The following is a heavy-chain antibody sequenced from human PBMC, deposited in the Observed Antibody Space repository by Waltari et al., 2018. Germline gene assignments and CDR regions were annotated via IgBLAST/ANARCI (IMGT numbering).Heavy chain of an antibody. D-gene: IGHD2-15*01. CDR2: IYYSGGT. Sequence: QLQLQESGPGLVKPSETLSLTCTVSGGSISSSSYYWGWIRQPPGKGLEWIGSIYYSGGTYYNPALKSRVTISVDTAKNQFSLKLSSVTAADTAVYYCARLDVVVVAATVWGQGTLVTVSS. CDR1: GGSISSSSYY. J-gene: IGHJ4*02. V-gene: IGHV4-39*01. CDR3: ARLDVVVVAATV.